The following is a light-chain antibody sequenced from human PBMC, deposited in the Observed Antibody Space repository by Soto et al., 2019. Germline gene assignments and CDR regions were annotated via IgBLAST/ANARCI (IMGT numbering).Light chain of an antibody. CDR3: QSYDSSLSGSK. Sequence: QSVLTQPPSVSGAPGQRVTISCTGSSSNIGAGYDVHWYQQLPGTAPKLLIYGNSNRPSGVPDRFYGSKSGTSASLAITGLQAEDEADYYCQSYDSSLSGSKFGGGTKLTVL. J-gene: IGLJ2*01. CDR2: GNS. V-gene: IGLV1-40*01. CDR1: SSNIGAGYD.